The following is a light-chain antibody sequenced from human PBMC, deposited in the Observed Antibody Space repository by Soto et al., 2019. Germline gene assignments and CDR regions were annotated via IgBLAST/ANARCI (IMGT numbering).Light chain of an antibody. Sequence: QSALTQPASVSGSPGQSITISCTGTSSDVGGYNYVSWYQQHPGKAPKLMIYEVSNRPSGVSNRFSGSKSGNTASLTISGLQAAEEDDDYCSSYTGSSTHVVFGGGTKLTVL. CDR2: EVS. CDR3: SSYTGSSTHVV. V-gene: IGLV2-14*01. J-gene: IGLJ2*01. CDR1: SSDVGGYNY.